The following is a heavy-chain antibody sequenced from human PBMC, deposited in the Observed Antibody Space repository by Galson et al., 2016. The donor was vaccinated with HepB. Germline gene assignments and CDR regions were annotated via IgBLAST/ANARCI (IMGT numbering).Heavy chain of an antibody. J-gene: IGHJ5*02. D-gene: IGHD3-16*01. V-gene: IGHV3-7*01. CDR3: ARNYGPFDL. CDR1: GFTFSNYW. CDR2: MNQDGSEK. Sequence: SLRLSCAASGFTFSNYWLSWVRQAPRKGLEWVANMNQDGSEKYFVDSVKGRFTNSRDNAQNSVYLQMNSLRAEDTAVYYCARNYGPFDLWGQGTLVIVSS.